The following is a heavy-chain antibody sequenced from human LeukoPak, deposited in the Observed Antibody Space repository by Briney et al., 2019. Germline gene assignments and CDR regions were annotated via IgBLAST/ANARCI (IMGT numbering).Heavy chain of an antibody. CDR3: ARGGAAAGTSRFSWFDP. V-gene: IGHV1-18*01. D-gene: IGHD6-13*01. J-gene: IGHJ5*02. Sequence: ASVKVSCKASGYTFTSYGISWVRQAPGQGLEWMGWISAYNGNTNYAQKLQGRVTVTTDTSTSTAYMELRSLRSDDTAVYYCARGGAAAGTSRFSWFDPWGQGTLVTVSP. CDR2: ISAYNGNT. CDR1: GYTFTSYG.